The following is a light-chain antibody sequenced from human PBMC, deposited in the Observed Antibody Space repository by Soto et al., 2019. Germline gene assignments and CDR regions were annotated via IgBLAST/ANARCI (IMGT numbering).Light chain of an antibody. CDR3: QQRDNCPWT. J-gene: IGKJ1*01. CDR1: QSIRRN. V-gene: IGKV3-11*01. CDR2: DAS. Sequence: ETVLTQSPATLSLSPGERATLSCRASQSIRRNLAWYQQKPGQAPRLLIYDASNRATGIPGRFSGSGSGTDFTLTISNLEPEDFAVYYCQQRDNCPWTFGQGAKVEIK.